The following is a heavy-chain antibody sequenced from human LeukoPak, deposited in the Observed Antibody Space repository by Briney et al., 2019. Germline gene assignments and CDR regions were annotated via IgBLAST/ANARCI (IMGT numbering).Heavy chain of an antibody. D-gene: IGHD4-11*01. CDR2: IYYSGST. CDR1: GGSISSYY. CDR3: ARHSYDYSNYFDY. Sequence: SETLSLTCTVSGGSISSYYWSWIRQPPGKGLEWSGYIYYSGSTNYNPSLKSRVTISVDTSKNQFSLKLSSVTAADTAVYYCARHSYDYSNYFDYWGQGTLVTVSS. J-gene: IGHJ4*02. V-gene: IGHV4-59*08.